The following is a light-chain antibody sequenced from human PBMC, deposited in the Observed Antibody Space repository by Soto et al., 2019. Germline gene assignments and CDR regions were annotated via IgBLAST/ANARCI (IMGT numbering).Light chain of an antibody. V-gene: IGKV1-5*01. Sequence: DIQMTQSPSALAASVGDRVTITCRASQSIRSWVAWYQQKPGKAPKLLIYDASDLESGVPSRFSGSGYGTEFTLTISSLQPDDFATYYCHQYNSYSEAFGQGTKVDIK. CDR2: DAS. CDR1: QSIRSW. CDR3: HQYNSYSEA. J-gene: IGKJ1*01.